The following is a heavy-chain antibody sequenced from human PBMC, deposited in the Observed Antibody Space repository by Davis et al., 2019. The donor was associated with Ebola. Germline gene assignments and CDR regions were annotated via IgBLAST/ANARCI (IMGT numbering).Heavy chain of an antibody. CDR1: GFTFSSYV. CDR2: ISVSGGT. D-gene: IGHD3-10*01. J-gene: IGHJ4*02. CDR3: AKGRGVAGLWNDY. Sequence: GESLKISCVASGFTFSSYVMTWVRQAPGKGLEWVSSISVSGGTFYADSVKVRFTISRDNSKNTMSLQMNSLRAEATAIYYCAKGRGVAGLWNDYWGQGTLVTVSS. V-gene: IGHV3-23*01.